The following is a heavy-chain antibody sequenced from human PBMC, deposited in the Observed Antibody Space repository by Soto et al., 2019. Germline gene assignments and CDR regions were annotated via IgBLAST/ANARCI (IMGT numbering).Heavy chain of an antibody. V-gene: IGHV4-30-2*01. CDR1: GGSISSGGYS. Sequence: PSETLSLTCAVSGGSISSGGYSWSWIRQPPGKGLEWIGYIYHSGSTYYNPSLKSRVTISVDRSKNQFSLKLSSVTAADTAVYYCARLSAATFDYWGQGTLVTVSS. CDR3: ARLSAATFDY. CDR2: IYHSGST. J-gene: IGHJ4*02. D-gene: IGHD2-2*01.